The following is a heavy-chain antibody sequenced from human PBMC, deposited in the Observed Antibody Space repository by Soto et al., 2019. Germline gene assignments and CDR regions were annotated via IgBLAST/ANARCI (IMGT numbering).Heavy chain of an antibody. Sequence: GGSLRLSCAASGFTFSSYAMHWVRQAPGKGLEWVAVISYDGSNKYYADSVKGRFTISRDNSKNTLYLQMNSLGAEDTAGYYCARGGGYYGSGSLFTENYYYGMDVWGQGTTVTVSS. V-gene: IGHV3-30-3*01. J-gene: IGHJ6*02. CDR2: ISYDGSNK. D-gene: IGHD3-10*01. CDR1: GFTFSSYA. CDR3: ARGGGYYGSGSLFTENYYYGMDV.